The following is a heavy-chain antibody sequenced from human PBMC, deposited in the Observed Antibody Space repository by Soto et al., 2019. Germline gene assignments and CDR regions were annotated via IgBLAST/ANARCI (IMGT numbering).Heavy chain of an antibody. J-gene: IGHJ3*02. CDR2: ISAYNGNT. V-gene: IGHV1-18*01. CDR1: GYTFTSYG. D-gene: IGHD3-22*01. Sequence: ASVKVSCKASGYTFTSYGISWVRQAPGQGLEWMGWISAYNGNTNYAQKLQGRVTMTTDTSTSTAYMELRSLRSDDTAVYYCARDDEITMIVVVSEDRPFDIWGQGTMVTVSS. CDR3: ARDDEITMIVVVSEDRPFDI.